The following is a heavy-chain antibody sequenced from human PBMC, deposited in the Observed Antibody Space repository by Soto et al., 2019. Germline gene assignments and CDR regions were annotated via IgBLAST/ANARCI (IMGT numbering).Heavy chain of an antibody. CDR2: ISPDGGNQ. CDR3: ARENSRIAPRLFQH. V-gene: IGHV3-30-3*01. J-gene: IGHJ1*01. Sequence: LILSCVASGFIFSYFAMHWARQAPCKGLVWVALISPDGGNQYYSESAKGRFTISRDNSKNTLYLQMNDLRPDDTALYYCARENSRIAPRLFQHWGHGSLVTVSS. CDR1: GFIFSYFA. D-gene: IGHD6-6*01.